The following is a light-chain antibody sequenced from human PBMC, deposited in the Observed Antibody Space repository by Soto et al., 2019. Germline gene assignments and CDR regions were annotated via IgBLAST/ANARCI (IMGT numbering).Light chain of an antibody. V-gene: IGLV1-51*01. Sequence: QAVVTQPPSVSAAPGQRVTISCAGSTSNIGDNSVYWYQHLPGTAPKLLIFDDSDRPSGIPGRFSGSKSGTSATLVITGLQTGDEADYYCGTWDSGLSTVVLGGGTKLTVL. CDR2: DDS. CDR1: TSNIGDNS. CDR3: GTWDSGLSTVV. J-gene: IGLJ2*01.